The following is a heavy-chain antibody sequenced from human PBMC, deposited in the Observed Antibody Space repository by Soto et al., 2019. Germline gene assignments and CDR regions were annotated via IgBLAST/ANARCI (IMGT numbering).Heavy chain of an antibody. Sequence: QVPLVESGGGVVQPGGSLRLSCAPSGFTFSSYAIHWVRQAPGKGLEWVAVISYDGSNKYYADSVKGRFTISRDNSYNTLYLQMKSLRAEDTAVYYCARPYCSGGSCVRYGLDVWGQGTTVSVSS. J-gene: IGHJ6*02. CDR2: ISYDGSNK. CDR3: ARPYCSGGSCVRYGLDV. D-gene: IGHD2-15*01. CDR1: GFTFSSYA. V-gene: IGHV3-30-3*01.